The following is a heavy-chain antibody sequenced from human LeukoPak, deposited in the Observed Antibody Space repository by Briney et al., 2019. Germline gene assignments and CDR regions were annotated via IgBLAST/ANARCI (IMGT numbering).Heavy chain of an antibody. V-gene: IGHV3-7*01. D-gene: IGHD3-3*01. Sequence: GGSLRLSCAASGFTFSSYWMSWVRQAPGKGLEWVANIKQDGSEKYYVDSVKGRFTISRDNSKNTLYLQMNSLRAEDTAVYYCAKSLLMSGYYPTNFDYWGQGTLVTVSS. CDR2: IKQDGSEK. CDR1: GFTFSSYW. CDR3: AKSLLMSGYYPTNFDY. J-gene: IGHJ4*02.